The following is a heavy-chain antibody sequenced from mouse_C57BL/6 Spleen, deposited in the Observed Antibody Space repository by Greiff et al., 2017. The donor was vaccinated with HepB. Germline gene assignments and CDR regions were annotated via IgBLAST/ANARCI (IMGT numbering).Heavy chain of an antibody. CDR2: ILPGSGST. CDR3: ARSGKDYGSSAFAY. V-gene: IGHV1-9*01. CDR1: GYTFTGYW. J-gene: IGHJ3*01. D-gene: IGHD1-1*01. Sequence: QVQLQQSGAELMKPGASVKLSCKATGYTFTGYWIEWVKQRPGHGLEWIGEILPGSGSTNYNEKFKGKATFTADTSSNTAYMQLSSLRTEDSAIYYCARSGKDYGSSAFAYWGQGTLVTVSA.